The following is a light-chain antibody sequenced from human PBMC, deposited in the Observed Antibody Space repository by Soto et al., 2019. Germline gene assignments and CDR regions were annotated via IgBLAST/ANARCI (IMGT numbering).Light chain of an antibody. J-gene: IGLJ3*02. CDR2: EVN. CDR3: TPYTSSNTPV. Sequence: QSALTQPRSVSGSPGQSITISCTGTSSDVGGYNYVSWYQQHPGKAPKLMIYEVNNRPSGVSNRFSGSKSGNTASLTISGLQAEDEADYYCTPYTSSNTPVFGGGTKVTVL. V-gene: IGLV2-14*01. CDR1: SSDVGGYNY.